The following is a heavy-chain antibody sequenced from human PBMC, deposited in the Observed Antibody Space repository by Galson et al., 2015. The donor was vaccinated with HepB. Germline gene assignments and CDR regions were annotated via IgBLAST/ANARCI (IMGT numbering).Heavy chain of an antibody. CDR3: ARVRQLVRRGAFFDP. Sequence: LTCAVYGGSFSGYYWSWIRQPPGKGLEWIGEINHSGSTNYNPSLKSRVTISVDTSKNQFSLKLSSVTAADTAVYYCARVRQLVRRGAFFDPWGQGTLVTVSS. CDR2: INHSGST. CDR1: GGSFSGYY. V-gene: IGHV4-34*01. D-gene: IGHD6-6*01. J-gene: IGHJ5*02.